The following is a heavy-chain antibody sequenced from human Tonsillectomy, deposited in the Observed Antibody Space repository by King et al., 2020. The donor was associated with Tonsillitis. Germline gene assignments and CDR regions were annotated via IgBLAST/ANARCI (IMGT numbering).Heavy chain of an antibody. CDR2: VINKKDCGTK. V-gene: IGHV3-15*01. CDR1: GFTFTKAW. J-gene: IGHJ6*02. Sequence: VQLVEAGGGLVTPGGAVRLSCAASGFTFTKAWLSLVRQAPGEGVGWGGRVINKKDCGTKHYADPLKSRFIILRDDSRNTLYLQMNSLNTVDTGVYYCATQIYGYQRGYNLYGMDVWGQGTTVSVSS. D-gene: IGHD5-24*01. CDR3: ATQIYGYQRGYNLYGMDV.